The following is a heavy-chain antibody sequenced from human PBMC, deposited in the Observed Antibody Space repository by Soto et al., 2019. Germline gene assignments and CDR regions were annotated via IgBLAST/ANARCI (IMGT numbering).Heavy chain of an antibody. CDR3: ARVPPAGGTGTHWYFDL. CDR1: GYTFSSSH. Sequence: QVQLVQSGVEVKKPGASVTVSCKASGYTFSSSHISWVRPAPGQGIEWMGWVSGYNGNTNHAQKFQGRVTMTTDTSTRTAYMARRSLRSNDPARYYCARVPPAGGTGTHWYFDLGGRGPLVTVSS. J-gene: IGHJ2*01. V-gene: IGHV1-18*01. D-gene: IGHD1-1*01. CDR2: VSGYNGNT.